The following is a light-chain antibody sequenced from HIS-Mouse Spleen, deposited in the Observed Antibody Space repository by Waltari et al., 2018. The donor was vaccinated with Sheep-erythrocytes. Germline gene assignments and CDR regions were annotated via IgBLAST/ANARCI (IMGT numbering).Light chain of an antibody. CDR1: SSDVGVYNY. J-gene: IGLJ1*01. CDR3: CSYAGSYNHV. CDR2: DVS. V-gene: IGLV2-11*01. Sequence: QFALTQPRSVSGPPGQSVPIPCTATSSDVGVYNYVTWYQQHPGKAPKLMIYDVSKRPSGVPDRFSGSKSGNTASLTISGPQAEDEADYYCCSYAGSYNHVFATGTKVTVL.